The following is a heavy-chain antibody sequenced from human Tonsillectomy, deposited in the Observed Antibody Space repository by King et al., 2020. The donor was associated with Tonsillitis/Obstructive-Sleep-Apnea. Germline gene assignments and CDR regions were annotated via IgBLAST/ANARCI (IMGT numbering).Heavy chain of an antibody. V-gene: IGHV1-45*02. CDR3: ASSLAKDDDFDI. J-gene: IGHJ3*02. D-gene: IGHD1-26*01. CDR1: GYTFTYRY. CDR2: ITPFNGNT. Sequence: VQSGAEVKKTGSSVKVSCKASGYTFTYRYLHWVRQAPGQALEWMGWITPFNGNTNYAQMFQDRVTITRDRSMSTAYLELSSLRSEDTAMYFCASSLAKDDDFDIWGQGTMVTVSS.